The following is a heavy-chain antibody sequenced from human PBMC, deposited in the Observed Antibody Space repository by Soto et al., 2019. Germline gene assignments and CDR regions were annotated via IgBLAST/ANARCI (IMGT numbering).Heavy chain of an antibody. CDR2: INMDGSST. Sequence: VQLVESGGGLVQPGGSLRLSCAASGFTFSSDWMHWVRQAAGKGLVWVSRINMDGSSTNYADSVKGRFTISRDNAKNTLYLQMSSLRADDTAVYYCARGPRGLYGNDYWGQGALVTVSS. CDR1: GFTFSSDW. J-gene: IGHJ4*02. V-gene: IGHV3-74*01. CDR3: ARGPRGLYGNDY. D-gene: IGHD4-4*01.